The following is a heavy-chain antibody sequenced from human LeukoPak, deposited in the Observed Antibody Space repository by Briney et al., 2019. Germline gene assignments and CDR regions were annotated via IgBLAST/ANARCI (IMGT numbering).Heavy chain of an antibody. CDR2: INPNSGGT. V-gene: IGHV1-2*02. Sequence: ASVKVSCKASGYTFTGYYMHWVRQAPGQGLEWMGWINPNSGGTNYAQKFQGRVTMTRDTSISTAYMELSRLRSGDTAVYYCARVRPDYYDSSGYYPYFDYWGQGTLVTVSS. J-gene: IGHJ4*02. CDR3: ARVRPDYYDSSGYYPYFDY. D-gene: IGHD3-22*01. CDR1: GYTFTGYY.